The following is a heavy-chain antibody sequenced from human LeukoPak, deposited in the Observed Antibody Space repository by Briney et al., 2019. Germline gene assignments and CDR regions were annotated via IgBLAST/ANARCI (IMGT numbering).Heavy chain of an antibody. CDR2: IFYSGST. V-gene: IGHV4-59*08. CDR1: GASINSYY. CDR3: ARHRGDCSSTSCYTGGFDY. J-gene: IGHJ4*02. D-gene: IGHD2-2*02. Sequence: PSETLSLTCTVSGASINSYYWTWIRQPPGKGLEWIGYIFYSGSTNYNPSLRSRVAISIDPSKTQFSLKLTSVTAADTAVYYCARHRGDCSSTSCYTGGFDYWGQGTLVTVSS.